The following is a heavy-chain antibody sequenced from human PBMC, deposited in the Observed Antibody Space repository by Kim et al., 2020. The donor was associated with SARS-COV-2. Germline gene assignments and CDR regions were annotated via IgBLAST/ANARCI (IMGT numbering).Heavy chain of an antibody. V-gene: IGHV3-23*01. Sequence: GGSLRLSCAASGFTFSSYYMTWVRQAPGKGLEWVSAISGSGSSMFYADSVKGRFTISRDNSKNTLYLEMNSLRDEDTAVYYCAKDAVRKFDYWGQGTLVTVSS. J-gene: IGHJ4*02. CDR3: AKDAVRKFDY. CDR1: GFTFSSYY. CDR2: ISGSGSSM.